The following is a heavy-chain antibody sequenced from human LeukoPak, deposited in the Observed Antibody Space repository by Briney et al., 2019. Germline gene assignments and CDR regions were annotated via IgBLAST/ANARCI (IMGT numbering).Heavy chain of an antibody. J-gene: IGHJ1*01. CDR1: GFTFSNYW. Sequence: PGGSLRLSCAASGFTFSNYWMSWVRRAPGKGLEWVSVIYSGGSTYYADSVKGRFTISRDNSKNTLYLQMNSLRAEDTAVYYCASSPAYGDYTPLYFQHWGQGTLVTVSS. D-gene: IGHD4-17*01. V-gene: IGHV3-53*01. CDR2: IYSGGST. CDR3: ASSPAYGDYTPLYFQH.